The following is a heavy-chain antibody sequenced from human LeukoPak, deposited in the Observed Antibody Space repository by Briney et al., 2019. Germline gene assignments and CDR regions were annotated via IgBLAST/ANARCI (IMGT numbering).Heavy chain of an antibody. D-gene: IGHD3-16*02. V-gene: IGHV3-53*01. CDR3: ARASFSRYIWVSDRLGDHDAFDI. CDR2: IFSGGST. CDR1: ALTVPTNY. J-gene: IGHJ3*02. Sequence: PLRLSSPALALTVPTNYMGCIRQAPGKGLGWDSGIFSGGSTYYAPSVTRPSTVSRPNSKNTLYLQMNSLRAEDTAVYYCARASFSRYIWVSDRLGDHDAFDIWGQGTMVTVSS.